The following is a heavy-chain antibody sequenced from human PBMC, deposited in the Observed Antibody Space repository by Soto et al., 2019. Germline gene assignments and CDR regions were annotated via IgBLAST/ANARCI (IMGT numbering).Heavy chain of an antibody. Sequence: ASVQVSCKASGYTFTSYYMHWVRQAPGQGLECMGIINPSGGSTSYAQNFQGRVTMTRDTSTSTVYMELSSLRSEDTAVYYCARGSEHYDILTGAWSYWFDPWGQGTLVTVSS. J-gene: IGHJ5*02. CDR1: GYTFTSYY. CDR3: ARGSEHYDILTGAWSYWFDP. CDR2: INPSGGST. V-gene: IGHV1-46*03. D-gene: IGHD3-9*01.